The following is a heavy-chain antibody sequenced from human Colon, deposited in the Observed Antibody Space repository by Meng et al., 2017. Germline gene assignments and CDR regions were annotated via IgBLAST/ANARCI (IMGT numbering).Heavy chain of an antibody. V-gene: IGHV4-4*02. Sequence: QVQLPGPGPGLVKPSGTLSLTCAVSGGSITSNNCGSWVRQPPGKGLEWIGEIYHSGTTNYNASLKSRVTISVDRSNNQFSLNLRSLTAADTATYYCASSDYYRSDYWGQGTLVTVSS. CDR3: ASSDYYRSDY. CDR1: GGSITSNNC. D-gene: IGHD3-22*01. CDR2: IYHSGTT. J-gene: IGHJ4*02.